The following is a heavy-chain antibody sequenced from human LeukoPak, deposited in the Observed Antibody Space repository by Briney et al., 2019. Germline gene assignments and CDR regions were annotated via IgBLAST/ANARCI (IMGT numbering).Heavy chain of an antibody. CDR1: GGSFSGYY. J-gene: IGHJ4*02. Sequence: PSETLSLTCAVYGGSFSGYYWSWIRQPPGKGLEWIGEINHSGSTNYNPSLKSRVTISVDTSKNQFSLKLSSVTAADTAVYYCARGLDYDFWSGPGIDYWGQGTLVTVSS. D-gene: IGHD3-3*01. CDR2: INHSGST. CDR3: ARGLDYDFWSGPGIDY. V-gene: IGHV4-34*01.